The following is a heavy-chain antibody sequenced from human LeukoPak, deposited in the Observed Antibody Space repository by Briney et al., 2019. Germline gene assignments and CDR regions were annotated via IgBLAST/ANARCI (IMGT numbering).Heavy chain of an antibody. CDR2: IYPGDSDT. Sequence: PGESLKICCKVSDYIFTTYWIAWVRQMPGKGLEWMGIIYPGDSDTRLSPSFQGQVTISVDKSVSTAYLQWSSLKASDTAVYYCARQGSYGDHIHGWFDPWGQGTLVTVSS. J-gene: IGHJ5*02. CDR1: DYIFTTYW. CDR3: ARQGSYGDHIHGWFDP. D-gene: IGHD4-17*01. V-gene: IGHV5-51*01.